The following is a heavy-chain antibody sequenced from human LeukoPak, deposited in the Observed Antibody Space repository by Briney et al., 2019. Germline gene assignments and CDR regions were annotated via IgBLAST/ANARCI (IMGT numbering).Heavy chain of an antibody. D-gene: IGHD3-3*01. CDR3: ARLGYDFWSGPLGYYYYGMDV. Sequence: SETLSLTCTVSGGSISSYYWSWIRQPPGKGLEWIGYIYYSGSTNYNPSLKSRVTISVDTSKNQFSLKLSSVTAADTAVYYCARLGYDFWSGPLGYYYYGMDVWGQGTTVTVSS. CDR2: IYYSGST. CDR1: GGSISSYY. J-gene: IGHJ6*02. V-gene: IGHV4-59*08.